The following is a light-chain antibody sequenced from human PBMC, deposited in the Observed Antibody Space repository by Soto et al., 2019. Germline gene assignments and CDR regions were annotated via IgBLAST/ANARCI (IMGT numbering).Light chain of an antibody. V-gene: IGKV1-12*01. CDR3: QQTLSFPPT. CDR1: QAIDSW. J-gene: IGKJ1*01. CDR2: TGS. Sequence: DIQMTQSPSSVSASVGDRVTITCRASQAIDSWLAWYQQKPGEAPKLLIFTGSLLHSGVPPRFSGSGSGTDFTLTTSSXQPEDFATYYCQQTLSFPPTFGQGTKVDIK.